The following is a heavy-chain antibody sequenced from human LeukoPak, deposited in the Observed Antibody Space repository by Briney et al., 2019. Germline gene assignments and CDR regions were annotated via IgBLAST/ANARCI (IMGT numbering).Heavy chain of an antibody. D-gene: IGHD3-10*01. Sequence: PSETLSLTCAVYGGSFSGYYWSWIRPPPGKGLEWIGEINHSGSTNYNPSLESRVTISVDTSKNQFSLKLSSVTAADTAVYYCARAAGGRQEDYWGQGTLVTVSS. CDR1: GGSFSGYY. J-gene: IGHJ4*02. CDR3: ARAAGGRQEDY. V-gene: IGHV4-34*01. CDR2: INHSGST.